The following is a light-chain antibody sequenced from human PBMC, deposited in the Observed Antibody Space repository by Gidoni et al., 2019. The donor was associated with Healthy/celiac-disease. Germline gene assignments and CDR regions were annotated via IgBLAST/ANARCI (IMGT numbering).Light chain of an antibody. Sequence: DIVMTQSPDSLAVSLGERATINCKSSQSVLYSSNNKNYLAWYQQKPAQPPKLLIYWASTRESGVPDRCSGSGSGTDFTLTISSLQAEDVAVYYCQQYYSTPPYTFGQGTKLEIK. CDR3: QQYYSTPPYT. J-gene: IGKJ2*01. V-gene: IGKV4-1*01. CDR1: QSVLYSSNNKNY. CDR2: WAS.